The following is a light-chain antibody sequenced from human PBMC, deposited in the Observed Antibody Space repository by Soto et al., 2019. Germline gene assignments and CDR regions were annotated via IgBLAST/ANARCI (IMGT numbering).Light chain of an antibody. Sequence: QLVLTQPPSASGTPGQRITISCSGRSSNIGSHTVNWHQQVPGTAPKLLIYSNNERPSGVPDRFSGSKSGTSASLAISGLQSGDEADYYCAAWDDSLNGLIFGGGTQLTVL. CDR1: SSNIGSHT. CDR3: AAWDDSLNGLI. V-gene: IGLV1-44*01. CDR2: SNN. J-gene: IGLJ7*01.